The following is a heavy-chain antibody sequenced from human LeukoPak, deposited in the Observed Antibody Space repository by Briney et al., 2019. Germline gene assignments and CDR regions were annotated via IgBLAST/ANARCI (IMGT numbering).Heavy chain of an antibody. CDR1: GGTFSSYA. D-gene: IGHD3-3*01. J-gene: IGHJ4*02. CDR2: IIPILGIA. Sequence: SVKVSCKASGGTFSSYAISWVRQAPGQGLEWMGRIIPILGIANYAQKFQGRVTMTTDTSTSTAYMELRSLRSDDTAVYYCARDLTPGGFLEWLLFLYWGQGTLVTVSS. V-gene: IGHV1-69*04. CDR3: ARDLTPGGFLEWLLFLY.